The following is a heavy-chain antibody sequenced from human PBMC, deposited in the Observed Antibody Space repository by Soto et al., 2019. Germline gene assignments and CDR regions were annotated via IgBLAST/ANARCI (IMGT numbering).Heavy chain of an antibody. J-gene: IGHJ4*02. CDR1: GFSLSTYW. V-gene: IGHV3-7*01. CDR3: ARGHSAPDY. CDR2: IIQDGSEK. Sequence: GASLRLSCTVTGFSLSTYWTSWVRQAPGKGLEWVANIIQDGSEKQYVDSVKGRFTISRDNAKNSLYLQMNGLRAEDTAVYYCARGHSAPDYWGQGT.